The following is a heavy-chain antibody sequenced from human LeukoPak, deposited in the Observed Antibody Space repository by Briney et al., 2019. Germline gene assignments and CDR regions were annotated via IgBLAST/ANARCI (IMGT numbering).Heavy chain of an antibody. V-gene: IGHV3-7*01. D-gene: IGHD4-17*01. CDR2: IKQDGSEK. CDR3: ARDGALTVFDY. CDR1: GFTFSSYW. J-gene: IGHJ4*02. Sequence: GGSPRLSCAASGFTFSSYWMSWVRQAPGKGLEWVANIKQDGSEKYYVDSVEGRFTISRDNAKNSLYLQMNSLRAEDTAVYYCARDGALTVFDYWGQGTLVTVSS.